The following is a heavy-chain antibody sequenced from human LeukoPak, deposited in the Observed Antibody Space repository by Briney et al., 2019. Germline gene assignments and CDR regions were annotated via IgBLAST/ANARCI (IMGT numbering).Heavy chain of an antibody. CDR1: GFTFNSYG. Sequence: TGGSLRLSCATSGFTFNSYGMNWVRQARGKGLEWVSSISSSGSYIYYADSVKGRFTISRDNAKNSLYLQMNSLRADDTAVYYCARVVDTHFDYWGQGTLVTVSS. CDR2: ISSSGSYI. CDR3: ARVVDTHFDY. J-gene: IGHJ4*02. D-gene: IGHD5-18*01. V-gene: IGHV3-21*01.